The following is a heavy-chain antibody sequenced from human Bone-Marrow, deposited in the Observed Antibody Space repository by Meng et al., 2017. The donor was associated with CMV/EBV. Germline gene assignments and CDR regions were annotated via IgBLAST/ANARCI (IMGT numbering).Heavy chain of an antibody. CDR2: ISGHNDNT. Sequence: ASVKVYCKASGHTFTNYGISWVLQAPGQGLEWMGWISGHNDNTKYAQKVQGRVTMTTDTSTSTAYMELRSLRSDDTAMYYCARVNQRRGVRPNYYYYGMDFWGQGNTVTVSS. CDR1: GHTFTNYG. D-gene: IGHD3-10*01. V-gene: IGHV1-18*01. J-gene: IGHJ6*02. CDR3: ARVNQRRGVRPNYYYYGMDF.